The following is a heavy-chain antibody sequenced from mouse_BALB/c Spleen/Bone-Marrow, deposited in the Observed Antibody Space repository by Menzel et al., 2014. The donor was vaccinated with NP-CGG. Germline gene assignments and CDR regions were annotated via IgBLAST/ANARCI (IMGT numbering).Heavy chain of an antibody. CDR2: IYPGDGGT. Sequence: VQLQQSGAELARPGASVKLSCKASGYTFTSYWMQWVKQRPGQGLEWIGAIYPGDGGTRFTQKFKGKATLTADKSSSTAYMQLSSLASEDSTVYYCARAKRYGEMDYWGQGTSVTVSP. CDR3: ARAKRYGEMDY. CDR1: GYTFTSYW. J-gene: IGHJ4*01. V-gene: IGHV1-87*01. D-gene: IGHD2-14*01.